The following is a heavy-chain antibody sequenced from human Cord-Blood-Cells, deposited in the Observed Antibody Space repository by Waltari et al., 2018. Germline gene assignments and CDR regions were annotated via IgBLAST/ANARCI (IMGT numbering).Heavy chain of an antibody. J-gene: IGHJ4*02. CDR1: GFTFSSYA. CDR3: AKDRGSMVRGVIITNFDY. Sequence: EVQLLESGGGLVQPGGSLRLSCAASGFTFSSYAMSWFRQAPGKGLGWVSAINGSGVITYYADSVKGRFTISRDNSKNTLYLQMNSLRAEDTAVYYCAKDRGSMVRGVIITNFDYWGQGTLVTVSS. V-gene: IGHV3-23*01. D-gene: IGHD3-10*01. CDR2: INGSGVIT.